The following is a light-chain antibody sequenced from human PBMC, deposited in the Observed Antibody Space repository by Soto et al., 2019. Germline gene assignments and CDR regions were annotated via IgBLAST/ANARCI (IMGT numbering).Light chain of an antibody. CDR3: CSYTSSTNYV. V-gene: IGLV1-47*01. CDR1: SSNIGSNY. Sequence: QSVLTQPPSASGTPGQGVTISCSGSSSNIGSNYVYWYQQLPGTAPKLLIYRNNQRPSGVPDRFSGSKSGTSASLAINGLRSEDEADYYCCSYTSSTNYVFGPGTQVTVL. CDR2: RNN. J-gene: IGLJ1*01.